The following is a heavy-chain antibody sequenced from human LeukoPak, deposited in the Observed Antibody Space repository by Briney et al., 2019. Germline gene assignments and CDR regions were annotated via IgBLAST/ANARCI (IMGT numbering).Heavy chain of an antibody. D-gene: IGHD2-2*01. Sequence: GGSLRLSCAASGLTFADYTMHWVRQAPGKGLEWVSLISRNGVATKYADSVRGRFTISRDNTKNTLYLQMNSLRAEDTAVYYCAKDRHAPGRYCSSTSCFPFDSWGQGTLVTVSS. CDR3: AKDRHAPGRYCSSTSCFPFDS. CDR2: ISRNGVAT. V-gene: IGHV3-43*01. J-gene: IGHJ5*01. CDR1: GLTFADYT.